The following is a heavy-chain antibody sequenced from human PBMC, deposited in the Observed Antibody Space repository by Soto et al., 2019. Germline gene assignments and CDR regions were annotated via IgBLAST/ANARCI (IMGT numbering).Heavy chain of an antibody. J-gene: IGHJ2*01. CDR2: IYYSGST. CDR1: GGSISSGGYY. D-gene: IGHD2-15*01. Sequence: QVQLQESGPGLVKPSQTLSLTCTVSGGSISSGGYYWSWIRQHPGKGLEWIGYIYYSGSTYYNPSRRRRATVSVVTSKNQSSLKLSSVTAADTAVYYCASATDLRANFDLWGRGTLVTVSS. CDR3: ASATDLRANFDL. V-gene: IGHV4-31*03.